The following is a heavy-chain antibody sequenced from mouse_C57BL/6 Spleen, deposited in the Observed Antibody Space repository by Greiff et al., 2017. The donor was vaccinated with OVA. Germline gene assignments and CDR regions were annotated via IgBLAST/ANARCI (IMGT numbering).Heavy chain of an antibody. CDR2: ISYDGSN. Sequence: EVQLKESGPGLVKPSQSLSLTCSVTGYSITSGYYWNWIRQFPGNKLEWMGYISYDGSNNYNPSLKNRISITRDTSKNQFFLKLNSVTTEDTATYYCARGGSYGGYAMDYWGQGTSVTVSS. CDR3: ARGGSYGGYAMDY. J-gene: IGHJ4*01. D-gene: IGHD1-1*02. CDR1: GYSITSGYY. V-gene: IGHV3-6*01.